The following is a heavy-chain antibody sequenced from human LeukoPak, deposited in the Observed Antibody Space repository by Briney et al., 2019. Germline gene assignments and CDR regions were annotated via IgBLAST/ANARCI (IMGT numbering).Heavy chain of an antibody. CDR2: ISGSGGST. J-gene: IGHJ3*02. V-gene: IGHV3-23*01. Sequence: PSETLSLTCAVSGYSISSGYYWGWIRQPPGKGLEWVSVISGSGGSTYYADSVKGRFTISRDNSKNTLYLQMNSLRAEDTAVYYCAKAFSRGAFDMWGQGTMVTVSS. CDR3: AKAFSRGAFDM. CDR1: GYSISSGYY.